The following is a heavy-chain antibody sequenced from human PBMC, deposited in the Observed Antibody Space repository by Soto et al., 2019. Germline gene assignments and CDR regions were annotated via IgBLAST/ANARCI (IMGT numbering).Heavy chain of an antibody. Sequence: QVQLVQSGAEVKKPGSSVKVSCKASGGTFSSYGISWVRQAPGPGPEWMGRIIPMLGTTNYAQKFQDRVTITADKSTNTAYMELSRLRSEDTAVYYCAREGYSSLSIYSFLDSWGQGTLVTVSS. CDR2: IIPMLGTT. J-gene: IGHJ4*02. CDR1: GGTFSSYG. V-gene: IGHV1-69*06. CDR3: AREGYSSLSIYSFLDS. D-gene: IGHD6-6*01.